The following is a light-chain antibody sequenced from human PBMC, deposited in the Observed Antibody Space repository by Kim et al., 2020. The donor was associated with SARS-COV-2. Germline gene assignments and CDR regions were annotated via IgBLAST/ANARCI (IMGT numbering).Light chain of an antibody. V-gene: IGLV4-69*01. CDR3: QTWGTGV. J-gene: IGLJ3*02. CDR1: SGHSSYA. Sequence: QLVLTQSPSASASLGASVKLTCTLSSGHSSYAIAWHQQQPEKGPRYLMNLNSDGSHSKGDGIPDRFSGSSSGAERYLTISSLQSEDEADYYCQTWGTGVFGGGTQLTVL. CDR2: LNSDGSH.